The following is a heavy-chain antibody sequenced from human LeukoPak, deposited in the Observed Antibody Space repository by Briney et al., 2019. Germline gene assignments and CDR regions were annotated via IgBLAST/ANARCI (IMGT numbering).Heavy chain of an antibody. J-gene: IGHJ4*02. CDR3: AGGSGLPHFDY. Sequence: SETLSLTCTVSGGSISSYYWSWIRQPPGEGREWIGYFYYSGTTNHHPSLKSRVNIPVDPSKNQFSLKLTSVTAADTAVYYCAGGSGLPHFDYWGQGTLVTVSS. V-gene: IGHV4-59*01. CDR1: GGSISSYY. CDR2: FYYSGTT. D-gene: IGHD3-10*01.